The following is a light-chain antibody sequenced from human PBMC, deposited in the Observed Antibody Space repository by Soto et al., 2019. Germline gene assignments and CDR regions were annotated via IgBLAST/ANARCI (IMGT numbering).Light chain of an antibody. V-gene: IGLV2-14*01. Sequence: QSVLTQPASVSGTSGQSITISCTGTSSDVGLYDYVSLYQQHPGNAPQLMTYAVSYRPSGVSNRFSASKSVNTASLFVSRLQAEDEADYYCSSYTGNSSYVFGAGTKVTVL. J-gene: IGLJ1*01. CDR2: AVS. CDR1: SSDVGLYDY. CDR3: SSYTGNSSYV.